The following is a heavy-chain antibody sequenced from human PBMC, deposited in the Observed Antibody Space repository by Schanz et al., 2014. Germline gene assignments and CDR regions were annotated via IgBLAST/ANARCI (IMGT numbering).Heavy chain of an antibody. D-gene: IGHD1-1*01. CDR3: ARLEYTSGWQGFDY. CDR1: RGSIGSTNW. CDR2: IYETGRT. V-gene: IGHV4-4*02. J-gene: IGHJ4*02. Sequence: QVQLQESGPGLVKPSGTLSLTCTISRGSIGSTNWWSWLRQSPRKGLEWISDIYETGRTNYNPSLRSRVTVSGDKPTTQFPLRRTAVTAADTAVYYCARLEYTSGWQGFDYWGQGILVTFSP.